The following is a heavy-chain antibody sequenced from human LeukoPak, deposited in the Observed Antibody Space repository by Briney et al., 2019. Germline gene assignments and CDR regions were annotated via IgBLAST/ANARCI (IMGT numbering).Heavy chain of an antibody. D-gene: IGHD1-14*01. Sequence: SVKVSCKASGGTFSSYAISWVRQAPGQGLEWMGGIIPIFGTANYAQKFQGRVTITTDESTSTAYMELSSLRSEDTAVYYCAGGNGKPIQRLDPWGQGTLVTVSS. CDR2: IIPIFGTA. J-gene: IGHJ5*02. V-gene: IGHV1-69*05. CDR3: AGGNGKPIQRLDP. CDR1: GGTFSSYA.